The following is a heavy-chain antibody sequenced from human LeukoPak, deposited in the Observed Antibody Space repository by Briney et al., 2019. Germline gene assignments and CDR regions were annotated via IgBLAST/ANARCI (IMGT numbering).Heavy chain of an antibody. D-gene: IGHD5-18*01. CDR1: GFSFSTYA. J-gene: IGHJ4*02. V-gene: IGHV3-23*01. CDR3: AKGIGYSYGADY. Sequence: GSLRLSCAASGFSFSTYAMSWVRQAPGKGLEWVSAISGSGVGTYYADSLKGRFTISRDNSKNTLYLQMNSLRAVDTAVYCCAKGIGYSYGADYWGQGTLVTVSS. CDR2: ISGSGVGT.